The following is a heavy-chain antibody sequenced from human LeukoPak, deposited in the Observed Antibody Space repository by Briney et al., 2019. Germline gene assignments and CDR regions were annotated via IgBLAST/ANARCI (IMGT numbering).Heavy chain of an antibody. V-gene: IGHV3-64*01. J-gene: IGHJ6*02. Sequence: GGSLRLSCAASGFTFSSYAMHWVRQAPGKGLEYVSAISSNGGSTYYANSVKGRFTISRDNSKNTLYLQMGSLRAEDMAVYYCARASVVGAQITNYYYYGMDVWGQGTTVTVSS. CDR1: GFTFSSYA. CDR2: ISSNGGST. D-gene: IGHD1-26*01. CDR3: ARASVVGAQITNYYYYGMDV.